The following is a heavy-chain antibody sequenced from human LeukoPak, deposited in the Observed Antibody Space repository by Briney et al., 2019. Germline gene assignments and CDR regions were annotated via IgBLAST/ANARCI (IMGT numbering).Heavy chain of an antibody. CDR2: IYSGGST. D-gene: IGHD5-18*01. J-gene: IGHJ4*02. CDR1: GFTVSSNY. Sequence: GGSLRLSCAASGFTVSSNYMTWVRQAPGKGLEWVSVIYSGGSTYYADSVKGRFTISRDNSKNMLYLQMNSLRAEDTAVYYCAREGYSYGLDYWGQGALVTVSS. V-gene: IGHV3-53*01. CDR3: AREGYSYGLDY.